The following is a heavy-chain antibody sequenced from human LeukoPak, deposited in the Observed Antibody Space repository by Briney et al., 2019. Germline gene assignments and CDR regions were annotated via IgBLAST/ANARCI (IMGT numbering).Heavy chain of an antibody. CDR2: IYYSGST. J-gene: IGHJ4*02. CDR1: GGSISSYY. V-gene: IGHV4-59*01. D-gene: IGHD1-26*01. Sequence: PSETLSLTCTVSGGSISSYYWSWIRQPPGKGLEWIGYIYYSGSTNYNPSLKSRVTISVDTSKNQFSLKLSSVTAADTAVYYCARVNCGSYDDPVFDYWGQGTLVTVSS. CDR3: ARVNCGSYDDPVFDY.